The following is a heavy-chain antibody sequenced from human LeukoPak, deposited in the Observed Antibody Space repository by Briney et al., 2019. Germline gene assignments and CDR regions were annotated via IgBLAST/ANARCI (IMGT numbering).Heavy chain of an antibody. CDR3: ATRGVGTTYY. D-gene: IGHD1/OR15-1a*01. Sequence: GGSLRLSCAAPGLTLRNFAMSWVRQAPGKGLEWVSAIGGGITNTFYAASVEGRFTLSRDNSKNTLFLQMNSLRAEDTVVYFCATRGVGTTYYWGQGTLVTVSS. J-gene: IGHJ4*02. CDR2: IGGGITNT. V-gene: IGHV3-23*01. CDR1: GLTLRNFA.